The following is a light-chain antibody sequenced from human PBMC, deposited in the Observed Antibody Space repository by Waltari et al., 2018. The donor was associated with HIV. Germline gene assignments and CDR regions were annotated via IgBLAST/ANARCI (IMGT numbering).Light chain of an antibody. CDR1: QSVLYRSNNRNY. J-gene: IGKJ1*01. V-gene: IGKV4-1*01. CDR3: QQYYSTPWT. Sequence: DIVMTQYPDSLAVSLGERATINCQSSQSVLYRSNNRNYLAWYQQKPGQPPKLLIYWASTRESGVPDRFSGRGSGTDFTLTISSLQAEDVAVYYCQQYYSTPWTFGQGTKVEIK. CDR2: WAS.